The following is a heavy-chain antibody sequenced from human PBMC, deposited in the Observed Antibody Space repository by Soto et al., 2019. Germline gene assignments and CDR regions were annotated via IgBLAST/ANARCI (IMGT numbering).Heavy chain of an antibody. CDR2: IYSGGST. CDR1: GFTVSSNY. V-gene: IGHV3-66*04. Sequence: GGSLKLSCAASGFTVSSNYMSWVRQAPGKGLEWVSVIYSGGSTYYADSVKGRFTISRDNSKNTLYLQMNSLRAEDTAVYYCARHALRDGWNPNYYYYYYMDVWGKGTTVTVSS. CDR3: ARHALRDGWNPNYYYYYYMDV. J-gene: IGHJ6*03. D-gene: IGHD1-1*01.